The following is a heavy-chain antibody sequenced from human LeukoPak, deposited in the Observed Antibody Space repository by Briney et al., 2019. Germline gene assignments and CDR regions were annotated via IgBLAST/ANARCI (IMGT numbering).Heavy chain of an antibody. CDR2: ISGAGITT. D-gene: IGHD3-22*01. V-gene: IGHV3-23*01. CDR1: GFTLSNYG. Sequence: GGSLRLSCAASGFTLSNYGMSWVCQAPGKGLEWVSAISGAGITTYYADSVKGRFTISRDIPKKTLYLQMNSLRAEDTAVYYCAKDAEQTYYYDSSGPNDAFDIWGQGTMVTVSS. CDR3: AKDAEQTYYYDSSGPNDAFDI. J-gene: IGHJ3*02.